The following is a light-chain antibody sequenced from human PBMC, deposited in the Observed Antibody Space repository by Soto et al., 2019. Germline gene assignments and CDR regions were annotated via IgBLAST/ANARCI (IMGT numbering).Light chain of an antibody. CDR1: TSYIAFYI. CDR3: AAWDDSLNGYV. V-gene: IGLV1-44*01. Sequence: QSVLTQAPSVSGTPGQRVSISCSGTTSYIAFYIVNWYQQIPGMAPKLLIYSNNQRPSGVPDRFSGSRSGTSSSLAISGLQSEDEADYYCAAWDDSLNGYVFGTGTKLTVL. J-gene: IGLJ1*01. CDR2: SNN.